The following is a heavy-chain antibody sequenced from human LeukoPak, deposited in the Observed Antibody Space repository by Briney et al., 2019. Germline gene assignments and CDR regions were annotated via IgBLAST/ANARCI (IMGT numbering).Heavy chain of an antibody. Sequence: PGGYLRLSCAASGFTFDDYGMSWVRQAPGKGLEWVSGINWNGGSTGYADSVKGRFTISRDNAKNSLYLQMNSLRAEDTAVYYCARGYQLLSRVGATFDYWGQGTLVTVSS. D-gene: IGHD2-2*01. J-gene: IGHJ4*02. CDR1: GFTFDDYG. V-gene: IGHV3-20*04. CDR2: INWNGGST. CDR3: ARGYQLLSRVGATFDY.